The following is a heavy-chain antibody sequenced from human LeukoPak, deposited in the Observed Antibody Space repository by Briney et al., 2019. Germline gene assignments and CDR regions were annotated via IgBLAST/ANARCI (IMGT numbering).Heavy chain of an antibody. J-gene: IGHJ4*02. Sequence: SETLSLTCTVSGGSISSYYWSWIRQPAGKGLEWIGRIYTSGSTNYNPSLKRRVTMSVNTTKNHFFLKLSSVAAADTAVYYCARASDDFWSGYYLDTAPVFDYWGEGTLVAVSS. CDR1: GGSISSYY. D-gene: IGHD3-3*01. CDR2: IYTSGST. V-gene: IGHV4-4*07. CDR3: ARASDDFWSGYYLDTAPVFDY.